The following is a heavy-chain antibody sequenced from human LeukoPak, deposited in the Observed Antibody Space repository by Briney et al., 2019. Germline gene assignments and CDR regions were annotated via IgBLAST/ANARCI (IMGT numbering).Heavy chain of an antibody. CDR2: VHYSGST. Sequence: NPSETLSLTCTVSGGSISSYYWSWIRQPPGKGLEWIGYVHYSGSTKYNPSLKSRVTISVDTSKNQFSLRLTSVTAADTAVYHCAGDVRRWLQPNYYYHLDVWGKGTTVTVSS. J-gene: IGHJ6*03. V-gene: IGHV4-59*01. D-gene: IGHD5-24*01. CDR1: GGSISSYY. CDR3: AGDVRRWLQPNYYYHLDV.